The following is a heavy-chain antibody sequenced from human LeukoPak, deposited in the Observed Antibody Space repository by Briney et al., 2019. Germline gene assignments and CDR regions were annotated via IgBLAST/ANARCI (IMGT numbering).Heavy chain of an antibody. CDR3: ARYSSGWYYYYGMDV. D-gene: IGHD6-19*01. V-gene: IGHV4-39*01. J-gene: IGHJ6*02. CDR2: IYYSGST. Sequence: SGTLSLTCTVSGGSIITTNYYWGWIRQPPGKGLEWIGSIYYSGSTYYNPSLKSRVTISVDTSKNQFSLKLSSVTAADTAVYYCARYSSGWYYYYGMDVWGQGTTVTVSS. CDR1: GGSIITTNYY.